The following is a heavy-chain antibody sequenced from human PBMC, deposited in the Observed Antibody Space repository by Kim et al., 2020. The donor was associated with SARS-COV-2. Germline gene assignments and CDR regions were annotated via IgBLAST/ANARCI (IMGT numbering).Heavy chain of an antibody. CDR2: IKQDGSEK. J-gene: IGHJ3*02. Sequence: GGSLRLSCAASGFTFSSYWMSWVRQAPGKGLEWVANIKQDGSEKYYVDSVKGRFTISRDNAKNSLYLQMNSLRAEDTAVYYCARDGLGYDDAFDIWGQGTMVTVSS. CDR1: GFTFSSYW. D-gene: IGHD5-12*01. CDR3: ARDGLGYDDAFDI. V-gene: IGHV3-7*01.